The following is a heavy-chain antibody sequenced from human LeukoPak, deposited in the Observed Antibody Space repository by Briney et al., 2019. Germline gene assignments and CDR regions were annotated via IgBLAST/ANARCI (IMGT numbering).Heavy chain of an antibody. CDR2: INGRGITI. Sequence: PGGSLRLSCAASGFTFSAYSMNWVRHTPGRGLEWVANINGRGITIHYADSFRGRFTISRDNTKNSLNLQMNNLRAEDTGLYYCARDQPSVGWGSDSWGRGTLVIVSS. CDR1: GFTFSAYS. D-gene: IGHD2-15*01. J-gene: IGHJ4*02. CDR3: ARDQPSVGWGSDS. V-gene: IGHV3-48*04.